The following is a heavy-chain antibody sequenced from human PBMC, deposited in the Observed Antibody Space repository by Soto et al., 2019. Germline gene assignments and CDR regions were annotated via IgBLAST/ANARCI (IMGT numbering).Heavy chain of an antibody. J-gene: IGHJ1*01. CDR3: ARHSSAAHPTGAEYFQH. Sequence: QLQLQESGPGLVKPSETLSLTCTVSGGSISSSSYYWGWIRQPPGKGLEWIGSIYYSGSTYYNPSLKSRVTISVDTSKNQFSLKLSSVTAADTAVYYCARHSSAAHPTGAEYFQHWGQGTLVTVSS. V-gene: IGHV4-39*01. CDR1: GGSISSSSYY. D-gene: IGHD3-10*01. CDR2: IYYSGST.